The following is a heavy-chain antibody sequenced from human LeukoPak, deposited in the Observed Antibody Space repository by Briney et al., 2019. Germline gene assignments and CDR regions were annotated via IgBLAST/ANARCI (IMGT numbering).Heavy chain of an antibody. CDR1: GFTLANYV. CDR3: ARGPMYYDILTGYLIDY. V-gene: IGHV3-69-1*01. D-gene: IGHD3-9*01. Sequence: PGGSLRLSCAASGFTLANYVMTWVRQAPGKGLEWVSGISGSGETYYADSVKGRFTISRDNAKNSLYLQMNSLRAEDTAVYYCARGPMYYDILTGYLIDYWGQGTLVTVSS. CDR2: ISGSGET. J-gene: IGHJ4*02.